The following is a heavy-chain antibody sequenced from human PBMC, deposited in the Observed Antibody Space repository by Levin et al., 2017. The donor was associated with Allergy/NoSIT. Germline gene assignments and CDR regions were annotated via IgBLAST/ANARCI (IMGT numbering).Heavy chain of an antibody. D-gene: IGHD5-12*01. CDR2: ITNDGNSK. CDR1: GFTFATSA. J-gene: IGHJ4*02. V-gene: IGHV3-30*01. CDR3: AGGAWVRFEDY. Sequence: SCAASGFTFATSAMHWVRQAPGKGLEWVALITNDGNSKYYADSVRGRFTISRDNSKNTLYLQMNSLRAEDTAVYYCAGGAWVRFEDYWGQGTLVTVSS.